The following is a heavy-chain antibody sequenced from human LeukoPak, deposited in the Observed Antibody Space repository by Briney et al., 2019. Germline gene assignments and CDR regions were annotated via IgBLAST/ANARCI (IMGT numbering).Heavy chain of an antibody. CDR1: GFTFTNDF. J-gene: IGHJ4*02. V-gene: IGHV3-7*01. CDR3: ARGYASGNYYG. D-gene: IGHD3-10*01. Sequence: PGGSLRLSCAASGFTFTNDFMTWVRQAPGKGLEWVANMKVDGSDIHYVDSVKGRFTISSDNARNSLYLQMNSLRAEDTAVYWCARGYASGNYYGWGQGTLVTVSS. CDR2: MKVDGSDI.